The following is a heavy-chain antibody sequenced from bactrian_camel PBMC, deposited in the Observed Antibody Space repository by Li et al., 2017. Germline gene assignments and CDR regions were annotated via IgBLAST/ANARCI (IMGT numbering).Heavy chain of an antibody. CDR1: EDAPSNRC. D-gene: IGHD6*01. V-gene: IGHV3S31*01. J-gene: IGHJ4*01. CDR2: ISTRDGRT. CDR3: AAGLSWRGICEYGS. Sequence: VQLVESGGGSVKAGGSLRLSCSVVEDAPSNRCMGWFRQAPGQGREGVASISTRDGRTYYRDSVKGRFTISQDNAKNTVYLQMNSLKPEDTAMYYCAAGLSWRGICEYGSWGQGTQVTVS.